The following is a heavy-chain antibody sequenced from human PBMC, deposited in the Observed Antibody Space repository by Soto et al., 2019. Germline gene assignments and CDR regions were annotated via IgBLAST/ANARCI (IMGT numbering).Heavy chain of an antibody. CDR1: GGSISSGGYY. J-gene: IGHJ6*03. CDR2: IYYSGNT. Sequence: SETLSLTCTVSGGSISSGGYYWSWIRQHPGKGLEWIGYIYYSGNTYYNPSLKSRVTISVDTSKSQFSLRLSSVTVADTAVYYCAKIGSPYSYYMDVWGKGTTVTVSS. V-gene: IGHV4-31*03. D-gene: IGHD3-10*01. CDR3: AKIGSPYSYYMDV.